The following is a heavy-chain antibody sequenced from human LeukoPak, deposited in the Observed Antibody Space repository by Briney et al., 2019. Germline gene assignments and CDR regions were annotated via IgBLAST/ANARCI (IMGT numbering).Heavy chain of an antibody. CDR3: ARAGATSPLYYYYYGMDV. D-gene: IGHD1-26*01. Sequence: GSLRLSCAASGFTFSSYAMHWVRQAPGKGLEWVAVISYDGSNKYYADSVKGRFTISRDNSKNTLYLQMNSLRAEDTAVYYCARAGATSPLYYYYYGMDVWGQGTTVTVSS. CDR2: ISYDGSNK. V-gene: IGHV3-30-3*01. CDR1: GFTFSSYA. J-gene: IGHJ6*02.